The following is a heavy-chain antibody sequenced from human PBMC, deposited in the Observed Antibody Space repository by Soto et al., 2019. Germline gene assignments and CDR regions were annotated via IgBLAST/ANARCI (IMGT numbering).Heavy chain of an antibody. CDR1: GYTFTSYA. D-gene: IGHD3-22*01. CDR2: INAGNGNT. Sequence: QVQLVQSGAEVKKPGASVKVSCKASGYTFTSYAMHWVRQAPAQRLEWMGWINAGNGNTKYSQKFQGRVTITRDTSASTAYMELSSLRSEDTAVYYCAREGTIVATGLHRDSSGYYPYYFDYWGQGTLVTVSS. V-gene: IGHV1-3*01. CDR3: AREGTIVATGLHRDSSGYYPYYFDY. J-gene: IGHJ4*02.